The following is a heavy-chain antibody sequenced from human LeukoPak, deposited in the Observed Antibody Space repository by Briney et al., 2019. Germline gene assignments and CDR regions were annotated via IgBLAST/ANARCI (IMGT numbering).Heavy chain of an antibody. D-gene: IGHD3-10*01. Sequence: SETLSLTCTVSGGSITSSSYYWGWIRQPPGKGLEWLMSISYAGSTYYNPSLRSRVTISVDTSENQFSLKLSSVTAADTAVYYCARQGGKMYGCQYYFYYMDVWGKGATVTVSS. CDR3: ARQGGKMYGCQYYFYYMDV. V-gene: IGHV4-39*01. CDR2: ISYAGST. J-gene: IGHJ6*03. CDR1: GGSITSSSYY.